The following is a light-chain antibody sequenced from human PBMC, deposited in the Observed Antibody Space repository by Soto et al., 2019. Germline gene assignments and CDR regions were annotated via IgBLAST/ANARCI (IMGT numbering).Light chain of an antibody. CDR3: QQRYSTPIS. J-gene: IGKJ5*01. CDR1: QSISSH. Sequence: DIRMTQSPSSLSASVGDTVTITCRASQSISSHLNWYQQKPGKAPNLLMYTASNLQSGVPSRFTGSGSGTDFTLTISSLQHEHFPTYYCQQRYSTPISFGPGTRLEIK. CDR2: TAS. V-gene: IGKV1-39*01.